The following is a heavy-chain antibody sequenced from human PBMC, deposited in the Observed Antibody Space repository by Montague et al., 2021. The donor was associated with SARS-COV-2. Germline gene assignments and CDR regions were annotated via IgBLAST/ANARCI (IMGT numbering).Heavy chain of an antibody. V-gene: IGHV4-39*01. D-gene: IGHD4-11*01. CDR3: VRVTHPRSAWPYYMDV. CDR2: INNRGNT. Sequence: SETLPLTCTVSGDSISSSSYYWGWIRQPPGKGLEWIGSINNRGNTYNNPSLRSRVSISVDTSKNQFSLNVRSVIAADTGLFYCVRVTHPRSAWPYYMDVWGKGTTVTV. J-gene: IGHJ6*03. CDR1: GDSISSSSYY.